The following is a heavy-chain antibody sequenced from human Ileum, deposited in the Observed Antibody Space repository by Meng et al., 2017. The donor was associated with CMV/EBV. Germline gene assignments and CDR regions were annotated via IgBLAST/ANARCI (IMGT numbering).Heavy chain of an antibody. CDR3: ARGVNYGSGSQYHLDF. CDR1: YTFTRHF. CDR2: INPGAGDS. Sequence: YTFTRHFLNWVRQAPGQGLEWMGIINPGAGDSKYAQRFQGRVTVTRDTSTSTVYMELSSLRSEDTAVYYCARGVNYGSGSQYHLDFWGQGTLVTVSS. D-gene: IGHD3-10*01. V-gene: IGHV1-46*01. J-gene: IGHJ4*02.